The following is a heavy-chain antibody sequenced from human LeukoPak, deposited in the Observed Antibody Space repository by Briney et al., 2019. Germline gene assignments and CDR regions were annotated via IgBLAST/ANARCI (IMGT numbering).Heavy chain of an antibody. CDR1: GFTFSLFT. Sequence: GSLRLSCAASGFTFSLFTMNWVRQAPGKGLEWIGYIYSDGTTSYGPSLRSRVTISIDTSRNQFSLKLSSVTAADAAVYYCARDTRSYDTSGYYYFDYWGQGALVTVSS. CDR2: IYSDGTT. D-gene: IGHD3-22*01. CDR3: ARDTRSYDTSGYYYFDY. J-gene: IGHJ4*02. V-gene: IGHV4-59*01.